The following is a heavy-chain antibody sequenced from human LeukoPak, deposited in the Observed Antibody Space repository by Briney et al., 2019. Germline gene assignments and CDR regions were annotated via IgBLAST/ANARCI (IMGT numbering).Heavy chain of an antibody. V-gene: IGHV4-30-2*01. J-gene: IGHJ5*02. CDR2: IYHSGST. Sequence: SETLSLTCAVSGGSISSGGYSWSWIRQPPGKGLEWIGYIYHSGSTYYNPSLKSRVTISVDRSKNQFSLKLSSETAADTAVYYCARGVAPIYDYVWGSPPNWFDPWGQGTLVTVSS. CDR3: ARGVAPIYDYVWGSPPNWFDP. D-gene: IGHD3-16*01. CDR1: GGSISSGGYS.